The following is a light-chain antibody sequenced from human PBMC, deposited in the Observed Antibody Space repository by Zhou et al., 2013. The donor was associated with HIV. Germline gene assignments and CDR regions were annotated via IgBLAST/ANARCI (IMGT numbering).Light chain of an antibody. Sequence: EIVLTQSPATLSLSPGDGAALSCRASQRISTNYLAWYQQKPGQAPRLLIYGASSRAIGIPDRFSGSGSGTDFTLTISRLEPEDSAMYYCQQYGSSSFTFGPGTKVDIK. V-gene: IGKV3-20*01. CDR3: QQYGSSSFT. J-gene: IGKJ3*01. CDR2: GAS. CDR1: QRISTNY.